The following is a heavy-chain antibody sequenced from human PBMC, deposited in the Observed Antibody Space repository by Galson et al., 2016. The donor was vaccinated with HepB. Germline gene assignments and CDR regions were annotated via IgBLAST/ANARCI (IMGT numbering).Heavy chain of an antibody. CDR2: IMPEDGYT. D-gene: IGHD1-26*01. Sequence: CKASGYRFTTFYVHWVRQAPGQGLEWIGRIMPEDGYTIYAQKFQGRVTITRDTSTSTVYMDLRSLMSADTGVYYCAREGHKWDFDYWGQGSLVTVSS. J-gene: IGHJ4*02. CDR3: AREGHKWDFDY. CDR1: GYRFTTFY. V-gene: IGHV1-46*01.